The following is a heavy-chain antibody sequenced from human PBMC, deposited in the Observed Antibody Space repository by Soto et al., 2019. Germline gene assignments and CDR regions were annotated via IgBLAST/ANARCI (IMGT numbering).Heavy chain of an antibody. J-gene: IGHJ4*02. D-gene: IGHD6-13*01. V-gene: IGHV3-23*01. CDR1: GFTFSIYA. CDR2: ISGSGGST. CDR3: AKATRGGAATLIRDY. Sequence: QPGGSLRLSCAAAGFTFSIYAMSWVRQAPGKGLEWVSAISGSGGSTYYADSVKGRFTISRDNSKNTLYLQMNSLRADDTAVYYCAKATRGGAATLIRDYWGQGTLVTVSS.